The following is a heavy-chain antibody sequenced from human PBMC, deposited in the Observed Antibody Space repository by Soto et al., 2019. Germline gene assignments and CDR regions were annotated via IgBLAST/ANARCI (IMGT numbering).Heavy chain of an antibody. CDR3: TRMCGDCYSEDFDY. J-gene: IGHJ4*02. Sequence: EVQLVESGGGLVQPGGSPKLSCAASGFTFSGSAMHWVRQASGKGLEWVGRIRSKADSYATAYAASVKGRFTISRDDSKNTAYLQMNSLKTEDTATYYCTRMCGDCYSEDFDYWGQGTLVTVSS. D-gene: IGHD2-21*01. CDR2: IRSKADSYAT. V-gene: IGHV3-73*01. CDR1: GFTFSGSA.